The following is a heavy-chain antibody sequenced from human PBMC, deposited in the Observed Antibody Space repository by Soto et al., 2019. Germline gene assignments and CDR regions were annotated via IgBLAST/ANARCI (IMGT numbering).Heavy chain of an antibody. D-gene: IGHD3-22*01. CDR1: GFTFSSYS. CDR2: ISSSSSYI. V-gene: IGHV3-21*01. Sequence: GGSLRFSCAASGFTFSSYSMNWVRQAPGKGLEWVSSISSSSSYIYYADSVKGRFTISRDNAKNSLYLQMNSLRAEDTAVYYCARVVEPLGDSSGYYHWGQGTLVTVSS. CDR3: ARVVEPLGDSSGYYH. J-gene: IGHJ5*02.